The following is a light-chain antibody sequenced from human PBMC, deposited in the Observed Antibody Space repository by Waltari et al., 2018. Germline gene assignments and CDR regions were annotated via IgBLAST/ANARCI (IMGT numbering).Light chain of an antibody. CDR2: DAS. CDR3: QQRSSWPPWA. CDR1: QGVGGY. Sequence: EVVLTQSPVTLSLSPGARATLSCSASQGVGGYVALYQHKPGQAPRLLIYDASYRATGTPARFSGSGSGTDFTLTISSLEGDDFGVYYCQQRSSWPPWAFGQGTRVEV. J-gene: IGKJ1*01. V-gene: IGKV3-11*01.